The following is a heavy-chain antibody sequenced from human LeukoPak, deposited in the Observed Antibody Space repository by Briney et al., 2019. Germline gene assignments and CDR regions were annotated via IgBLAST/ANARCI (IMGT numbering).Heavy chain of an antibody. D-gene: IGHD3-22*01. Sequence: GASVKVSCKASGYTFTGYYMHWVRQAPGQGLEWMGWMNPNSGGTNYAQKFQGRVTMTRDTSISTAYMELSRLRSDDTAVYYCARDRDYYDSSGYYPWGQGTLVTVSS. CDR1: GYTFTGYY. CDR3: ARDRDYYDSSGYYP. V-gene: IGHV1-2*02. J-gene: IGHJ5*02. CDR2: MNPNSGGT.